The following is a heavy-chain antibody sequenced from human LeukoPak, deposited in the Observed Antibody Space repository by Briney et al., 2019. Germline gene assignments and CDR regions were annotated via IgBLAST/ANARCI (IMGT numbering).Heavy chain of an antibody. V-gene: IGHV3-53*01. D-gene: IGHD6-25*01. CDR3: ASGGSYYYYGMDA. CDR1: GFTVSSNY. CDR2: IYSGGST. Sequence: PGGSLRLSCAASGFTVSSNYMSWVRQAPGKGLEWVSVIYSGGSTYYADSVKGRFTISRDNSKNTLYLQMNSLRAEDTAVYYCASGGSYYYYGMDAWGQGTTVTVSS. J-gene: IGHJ6*02.